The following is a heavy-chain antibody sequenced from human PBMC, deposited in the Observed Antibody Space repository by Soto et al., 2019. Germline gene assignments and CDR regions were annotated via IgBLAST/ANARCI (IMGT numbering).Heavy chain of an antibody. CDR2: ISPGDSET. J-gene: IGHJ6*02. CDR1: GFSFTTYW. CDR3: ARHEQFYYHYYGMDV. V-gene: IGHV5-51*01. Sequence: GESLKISCKTSGFSFTTYWIAWVRQVPGKGLEWVGIISPGDSETRISPSFQGRVTISADRSITTAYLQWSSLTASDSAIHYCARHEQFYYHYYGMDVWGQGITVTVSS.